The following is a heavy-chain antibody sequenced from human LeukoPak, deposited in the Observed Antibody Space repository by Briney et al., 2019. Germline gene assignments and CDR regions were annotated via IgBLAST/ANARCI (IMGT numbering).Heavy chain of an antibody. D-gene: IGHD4-11*01. CDR2: INWNGGST. V-gene: IGHV3-20*04. J-gene: IGHJ6*03. CDR1: GFTFDDYG. CDR3: ASTVTINYDYYYYYMDV. Sequence: RAGGSLRLSCAASGFTFDDYGMSWVRQAPGKGLEWVSGINWNGGSTGYADSVKGRFTISRDNAKNSLYLQMNSLRAEDTALYYCASTVTINYDYYYYYMDVWGKRTTVTVSS.